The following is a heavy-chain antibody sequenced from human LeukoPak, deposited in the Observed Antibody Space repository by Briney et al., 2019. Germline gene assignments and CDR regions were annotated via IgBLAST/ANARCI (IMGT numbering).Heavy chain of an antibody. J-gene: IGHJ5*02. Sequence: GASVKVSCKASGYTFTSYGISWVRQAPGQGLEWMGGIIPIFGTANYAQKFQGRVTITTDESTSTAYMELSSLRSEDTAVYYCAREHAEDYGGNSYWFDPWGQGTLVTVSS. CDR2: IIPIFGTA. CDR1: GYTFTSYG. CDR3: AREHAEDYGGNSYWFDP. V-gene: IGHV1-69*05. D-gene: IGHD4-23*01.